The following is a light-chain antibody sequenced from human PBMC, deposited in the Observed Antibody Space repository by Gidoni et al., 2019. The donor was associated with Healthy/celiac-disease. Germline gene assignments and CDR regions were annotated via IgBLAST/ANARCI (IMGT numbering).Light chain of an antibody. CDR3: QQRSNVIT. Sequence: EIVLTQSPATLSLSPGERATLSCRASQSVSSYLAWYQQKPGQAPRLLIYDASNRATGIPSRFSGSGSGTDFTLTIRSLEPEDFAVYYCQQRSNVITFGQGTRLEIK. CDR1: QSVSSY. J-gene: IGKJ5*01. V-gene: IGKV3-11*01. CDR2: DAS.